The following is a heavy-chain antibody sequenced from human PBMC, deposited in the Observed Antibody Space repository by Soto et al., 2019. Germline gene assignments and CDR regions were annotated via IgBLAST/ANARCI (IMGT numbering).Heavy chain of an antibody. V-gene: IGHV3-48*02. CDR1: GFTFSSYS. Sequence: GSLLPACSASGFTFSSYSMNWVRQAPGKGLEWVSYISSSSSTIYYADSVKGRFTISRDNAKNSLYLQMNSLRDEDTAVYYCARDRGKRSYFDYWGQGTLVTVYS. CDR2: ISSSSSTI. J-gene: IGHJ4*02. CDR3: ARDRGKRSYFDY. D-gene: IGHD3-10*01.